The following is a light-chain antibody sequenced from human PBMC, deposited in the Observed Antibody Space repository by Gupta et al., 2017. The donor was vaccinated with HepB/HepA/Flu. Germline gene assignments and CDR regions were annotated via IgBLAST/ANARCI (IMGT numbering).Light chain of an antibody. CDR2: DVS. CDR3: SSYTISSIWV. CDR1: SSDVGANDY. V-gene: IGLV2-14*03. J-gene: IGLJ3*02. Sequence: QSALTQPASVSGSPGQSVTISCTGTSSDVGANDYVSWYQQHPGKAPKLIIYDVSVRPSGISHRLPGSRSGNTASLTISGLQAEDEADYYCSSYTISSIWVFGGGTKVTVL.